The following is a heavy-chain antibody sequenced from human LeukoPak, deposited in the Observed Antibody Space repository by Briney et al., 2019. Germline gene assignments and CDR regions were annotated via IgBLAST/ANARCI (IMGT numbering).Heavy chain of an antibody. J-gene: IGHJ5*02. V-gene: IGHV3-7*01. CDR1: GITFSNYA. Sequence: GGSLRLSCVASGITFSNYAMNWVRQAPGKGLEWVANIKQDGSEKYYVDSVKGRFTISRDNAENSLYLQMNSVRAEDTAVYYCAREGFGYCSSTSCLNWFDPWGQGTLVTVSS. CDR2: IKQDGSEK. D-gene: IGHD2-2*01. CDR3: AREGFGYCSSTSCLNWFDP.